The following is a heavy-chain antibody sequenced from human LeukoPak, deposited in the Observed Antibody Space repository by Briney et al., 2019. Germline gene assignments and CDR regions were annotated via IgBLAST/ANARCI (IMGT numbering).Heavy chain of an antibody. D-gene: IGHD3-22*01. V-gene: IGHV4-4*07. Sequence: SETLSLTCTVSGGSISGSFWSWIRQPAGKGLEWIGRIYASGRTNYNPSLKSRVTISVDTSKNQFSLKLSSVTAADTAVYYCARGGEYYDSSGYYNYWGQGTLVTVSS. CDR3: ARGGEYYDSSGYYNY. J-gene: IGHJ4*02. CDR1: GGSISGSF. CDR2: IYASGRT.